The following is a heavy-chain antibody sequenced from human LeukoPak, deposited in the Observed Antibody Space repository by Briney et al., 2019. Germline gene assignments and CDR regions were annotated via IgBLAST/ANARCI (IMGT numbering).Heavy chain of an antibody. CDR2: ISTYTGNT. CDR1: GYTFTNYG. J-gene: IGHJ4*02. CDR3: ARDAYVSSWPFDY. D-gene: IGHD6-13*01. Sequence: ASVKVSCKASGYTFTNYGISWVRQAPGQGLERMGWISTYTGNTNYAQNLQGRVTMTTDTSTSTAYMELRSLRSDDTAVYYCARDAYVSSWPFDYWGQGTLVTVSS. V-gene: IGHV1-18*01.